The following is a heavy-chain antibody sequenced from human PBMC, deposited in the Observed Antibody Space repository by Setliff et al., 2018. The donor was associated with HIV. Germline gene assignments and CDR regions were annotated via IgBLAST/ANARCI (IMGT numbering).Heavy chain of an antibody. CDR1: GFSFSSYG. D-gene: IGHD5-18*01. Sequence: GGSLRLSCAASGFSFSSYGMHWVRQAPGKGLEWVAVIWYDGSNKYYADSVKGRFTISRDNSKNTLSLQMNSLRAEDTAVYYCAKEGLIQLWYGGSFDYWGQGTLVTVSS. J-gene: IGHJ4*02. V-gene: IGHV3-30*02. CDR2: IWYDGSNK. CDR3: AKEGLIQLWYGGSFDY.